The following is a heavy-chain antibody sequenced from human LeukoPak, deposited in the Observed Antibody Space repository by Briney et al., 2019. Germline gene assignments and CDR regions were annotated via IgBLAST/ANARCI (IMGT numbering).Heavy chain of an antibody. V-gene: IGHV3-7*01. CDR3: ARDYGDY. CDR1: GSTFSGYW. D-gene: IGHD3-10*01. J-gene: IGHJ4*02. CDR2: INQVGNET. Sequence: LPGGSLRLSCAPSGSTFSGYWMTWVRQAPGRGLEWVANINQVGNETYYVDSVKGRFTISRDNAKNSLFLQMNSLRAEDTAVYYCARDYGDYWGQGTLVTVSS.